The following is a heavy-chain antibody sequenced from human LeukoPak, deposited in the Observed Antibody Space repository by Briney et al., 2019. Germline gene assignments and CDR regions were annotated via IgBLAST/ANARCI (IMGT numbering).Heavy chain of an antibody. CDR1: GFTFSSYS. V-gene: IGHV3-30*18. Sequence: PGGSLRLSCAASGFTFSSYSMNWVRQAPGKGLEWVAVISYDGSNKYYADSVKGRFTISRDNSKNTLYLQMNSLRAEDTAVYYCAKGNPLGAFDIWGQGTMVTVSS. CDR2: ISYDGSNK. CDR3: AKGNPLGAFDI. D-gene: IGHD1-14*01. J-gene: IGHJ3*02.